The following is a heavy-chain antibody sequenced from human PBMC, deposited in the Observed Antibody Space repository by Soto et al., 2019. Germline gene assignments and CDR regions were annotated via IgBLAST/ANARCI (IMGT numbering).Heavy chain of an antibody. CDR2: LSDSGVSI. Sequence: EVQLLESGGGLVQPGGSLRLSCTASGFTFSSHAMTWVRQARGKGLEWVSGLSDSGVSIYYADSVKGRLTISRDNSKNTLYLQMHTLRAEDTAVYYCAKVSSSWYAGFFDLWGQGTLVTVSS. V-gene: IGHV3-23*01. CDR1: GFTFSSHA. D-gene: IGHD6-13*01. CDR3: AKVSSSWYAGFFDL. J-gene: IGHJ4*02.